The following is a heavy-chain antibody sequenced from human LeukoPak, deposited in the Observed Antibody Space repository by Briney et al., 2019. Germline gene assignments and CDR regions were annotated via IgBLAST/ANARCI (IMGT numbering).Heavy chain of an antibody. Sequence: GGSLRLSCAASGFTFSSYWMSWVRQAPGKGLEWVSAISGSGGSTYYADSVKGRFTISRDNSKNTLYLQMNSLRAEDTAVYYCAKLTLRWSNSLFDYWGQGTLVTVSS. V-gene: IGHV3-23*01. D-gene: IGHD4-23*01. CDR3: AKLTLRWSNSLFDY. CDR2: ISGSGGST. CDR1: GFTFSSYW. J-gene: IGHJ4*02.